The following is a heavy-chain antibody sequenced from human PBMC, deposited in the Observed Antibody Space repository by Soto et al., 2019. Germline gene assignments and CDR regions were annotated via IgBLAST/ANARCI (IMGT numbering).Heavy chain of an antibody. V-gene: IGHV3-49*04. CDR2: IRSKAYGGTT. Sequence: PGGALTRSCTAAGFTCGDYAMGGVRQAPGKGLEWGGFIRSKAYGGTTEYAASVKGRFTISRDDSKSIAYLQMNSLKTEDTAVYSSTSDNRGYCLDY. CDR3: TSDNRGYCLDY. D-gene: IGHD5-18*01. CDR1: GFTCGDYA. J-gene: IGHJ4*01.